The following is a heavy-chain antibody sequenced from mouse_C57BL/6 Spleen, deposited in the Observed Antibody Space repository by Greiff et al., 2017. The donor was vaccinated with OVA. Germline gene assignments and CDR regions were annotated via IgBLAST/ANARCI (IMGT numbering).Heavy chain of an antibody. CDR1: GYTFTSYW. CDR3: ARRGDYYGSKGYFDV. J-gene: IGHJ1*03. CDR2: IYPGSGST. D-gene: IGHD1-1*01. Sequence: QVQLQQPGAELVKPGASVKMSCKASGYTFTSYWITWVKQRPGQGLEWIGDIYPGSGSTNYNEKFKSKATLTVDTSSSTAYMQLSSLTSEDSAVYYCARRGDYYGSKGYFDVWGTGTTVTVSS. V-gene: IGHV1-55*01.